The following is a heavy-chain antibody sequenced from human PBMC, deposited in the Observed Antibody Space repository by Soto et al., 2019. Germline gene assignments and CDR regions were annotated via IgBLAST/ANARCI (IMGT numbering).Heavy chain of an antibody. CDR3: ASTAGYCSSTSCYPDY. CDR2: IDPSDSYT. V-gene: IGHV5-10-1*01. J-gene: IGHJ4*02. D-gene: IGHD2-2*03. Sequence: GESLKISCKGSGYSFTSYWISWVRQMPGKGLEWMGRIDPSDSYTNYSPSFQGHVTISADKSISTAYLQWSSLKASDTAMYYCASTAGYCSSTSCYPDYWGQGTLVTVSS. CDR1: GYSFTSYW.